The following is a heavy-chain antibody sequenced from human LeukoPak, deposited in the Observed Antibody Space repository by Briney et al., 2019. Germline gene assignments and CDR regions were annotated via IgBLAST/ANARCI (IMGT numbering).Heavy chain of an antibody. CDR2: ISGSGGST. V-gene: IGHV3-23*01. CDR1: GFTFSTYS. Sequence: PGGSLRLSCAASGFTFSTYSMNWVRQAPGKGLEWVSAISGSGGSTYYADSVKGRFTISRDNSKNTLYLQMNSLRAEDTAVYYCAKDRYYYGSGSYYTDYWGQGTLVTVSS. J-gene: IGHJ4*02. D-gene: IGHD3-10*01. CDR3: AKDRYYYGSGSYYTDY.